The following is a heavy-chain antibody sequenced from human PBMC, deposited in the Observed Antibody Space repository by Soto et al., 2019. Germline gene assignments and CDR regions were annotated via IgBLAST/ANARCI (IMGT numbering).Heavy chain of an antibody. CDR1: GGSFSGYY. CDR2: INHSGST. D-gene: IGHD2-15*01. V-gene: IGHV4-34*01. J-gene: IGHJ4*02. CDR3: ARGHASTPKGYCSGGSCSTAYYFDY. Sequence: ASETLSLTCAVYGGSFSGYYWSWIRQPPGKGLEWIGEINHSGSTNYNPSLKSRVTISVDTSKNQFSLKLSSVTAADTAVYYCARGHASTPKGYCSGGSCSTAYYFDYWGQGTLVTVSS.